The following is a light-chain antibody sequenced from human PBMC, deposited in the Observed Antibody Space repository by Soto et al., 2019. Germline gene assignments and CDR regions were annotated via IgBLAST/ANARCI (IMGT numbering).Light chain of an antibody. J-gene: IGKJ1*01. CDR1: HSISPW. V-gene: IGKV1-5*03. Sequence: DIQMTQSPSTLSASVGDRVTITCRASHSISPWLAWYQQKPGKAPKLLIYKAFSLERGVPARFSGSGSGTAFTLTISSLQPDDFATYYCQNYNSYSRTFGQGTKVDIK. CDR3: QNYNSYSRT. CDR2: KAF.